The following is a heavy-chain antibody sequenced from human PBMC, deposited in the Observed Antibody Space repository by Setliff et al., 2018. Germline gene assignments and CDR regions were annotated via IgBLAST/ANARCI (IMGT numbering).Heavy chain of an antibody. CDR3: ARDSGDVVSFDY. J-gene: IGHJ4*02. D-gene: IGHD1-26*01. V-gene: IGHV1-8*01. CDR1: GYTFTCYD. CDR2: MNPNSGNT. Sequence: ASVKVSCKASGYTFTCYDINWVRQATGQGLEWMGWMNPNSGNTGYAQKFQGRVTMTRNTSISTAYMELSSLRSEDTAVYYCARDSGDVVSFDYWGQGTLVTVSS.